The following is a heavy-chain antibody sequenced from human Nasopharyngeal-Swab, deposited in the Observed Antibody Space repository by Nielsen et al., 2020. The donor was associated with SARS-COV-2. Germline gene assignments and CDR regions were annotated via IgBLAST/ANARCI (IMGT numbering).Heavy chain of an antibody. CDR1: GFTVSSNY. D-gene: IGHD3-9*01. J-gene: IGHJ6*02. CDR2: IYSCGST. V-gene: IGHV3-66*03. CDR3: AKEAGYYDILTGYYLSLGYGMDV. Sequence: GESLKISCAASGFTVSSNYMSWVRQAPGKGLEWVSVIYSCGSTYYADSVKGRSTISRDNSKNTLYLQMNSLRAEDTAVYYCAKEAGYYDILTGYYLSLGYGMDVWGQGTTVTVSS.